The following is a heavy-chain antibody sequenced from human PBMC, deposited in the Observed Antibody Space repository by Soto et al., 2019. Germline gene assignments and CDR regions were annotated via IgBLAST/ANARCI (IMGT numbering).Heavy chain of an antibody. Sequence: GGSLRLSCAASGFTVSSNYMSWVRQAPGKGLEWVSVIYSGGSTYYADSVKGRFTISRDNSKNTLYLQMNSLRAEDTAVYYCARDRDSSGWYMFDYWGQGTLVTVSS. V-gene: IGHV3-66*01. CDR3: ARDRDSSGWYMFDY. CDR1: GFTVSSNY. J-gene: IGHJ4*02. CDR2: IYSGGST. D-gene: IGHD6-19*01.